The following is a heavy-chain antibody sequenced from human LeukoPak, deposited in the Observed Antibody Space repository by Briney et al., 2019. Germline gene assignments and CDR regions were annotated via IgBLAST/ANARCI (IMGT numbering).Heavy chain of an antibody. D-gene: IGHD4-17*01. V-gene: IGHV3-30*03. CDR3: ARDHGTVTTIRGFDI. Sequence: PGGSLRLSCAASGFTFSSYGMHWVRQAPGKGLEWVALISYDGSNKYYADSVKGRFTISRDNSKNILYLQMDSLRAEDTAVYYCARDHGTVTTIRGFDIWGQGTMVTVSS. J-gene: IGHJ3*02. CDR1: GFTFSSYG. CDR2: ISYDGSNK.